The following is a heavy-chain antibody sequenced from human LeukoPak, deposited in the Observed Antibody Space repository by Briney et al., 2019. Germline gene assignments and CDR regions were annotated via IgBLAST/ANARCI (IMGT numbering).Heavy chain of an antibody. CDR1: GGSISSYY. D-gene: IGHD1-7*01. J-gene: IGHJ4*02. Sequence: PSETLSLTCTVSGGSISSYYWSWIRQPPGKGLEWIGYIYYSGSTKYNPSLKSRVTISVDASKTQFSLKLNSVTAADTAVYYCTRGSRELYYFDYWGQGTLVTVSS. CDR2: IYYSGST. V-gene: IGHV4-59*01. CDR3: TRGSRELYYFDY.